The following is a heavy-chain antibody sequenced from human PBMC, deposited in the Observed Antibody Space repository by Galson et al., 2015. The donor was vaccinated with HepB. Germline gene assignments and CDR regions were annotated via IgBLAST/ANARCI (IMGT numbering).Heavy chain of an antibody. CDR1: GFTFSSYW. D-gene: IGHD3-3*01. V-gene: IGHV3-7*01. Sequence: SLRLSCAASGFTFSSYWMSWVRQAPGKGLEWVANIKQDGSEKYYVDSVKGRFTISRDNAKNSLYLQMNSLRAEDTAVYYCAREGRYDFWSGYYFGFDYWGQGTLVTVSS. CDR3: AREGRYDFWSGYYFGFDY. CDR2: IKQDGSEK. J-gene: IGHJ4*02.